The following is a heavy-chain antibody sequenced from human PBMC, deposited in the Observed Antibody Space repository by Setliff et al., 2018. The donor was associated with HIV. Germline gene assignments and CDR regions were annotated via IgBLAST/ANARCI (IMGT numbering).Heavy chain of an antibody. CDR3: TNKPESFNSFEV. Sequence: GGSLRLSCAASGFTFDDYGMSWVRQAPGKGLEWVSGINWNGGSTNYADSVKGRFTISRDNAKNSLFLEMTNLRAEDTAFYYCTNKPESFNSFEVWGQGTVVTVSS. CDR2: INWNGGST. J-gene: IGHJ3*01. CDR1: GFTFDDYG. V-gene: IGHV3-20*04.